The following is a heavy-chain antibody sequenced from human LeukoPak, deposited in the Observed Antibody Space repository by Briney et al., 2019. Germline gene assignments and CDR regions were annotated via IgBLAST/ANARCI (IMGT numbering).Heavy chain of an antibody. D-gene: IGHD2-15*01. Sequence: GGSLRLSCAASGFIFSDYSMKWVRQAPGKGLEWVSSISSTSSYIYYADSVKGRFSISRDNAKNSLYLQMNSLRAEDTAVYYCARGICSGGSCWIDYWGQGTLVTVSS. J-gene: IGHJ4*02. V-gene: IGHV3-21*04. CDR1: GFIFSDYS. CDR3: ARGICSGGSCWIDY. CDR2: ISSTSSYI.